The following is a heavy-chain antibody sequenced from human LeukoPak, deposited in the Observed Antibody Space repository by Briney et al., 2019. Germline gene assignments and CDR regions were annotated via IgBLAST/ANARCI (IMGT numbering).Heavy chain of an antibody. Sequence: GGSLRLSCAASGFTFSRYWMHWVRQAPGKGLVWVSRINSDGSSTIYADSVKGRFTISRDNAKNSLFLQMNSLRAEDTALYYCVRDRGGTYMYFQHWGQGTLVTVSS. J-gene: IGHJ1*01. D-gene: IGHD1-26*01. CDR1: GFTFSRYW. CDR2: INSDGSST. CDR3: VRDRGGTYMYFQH. V-gene: IGHV3-74*01.